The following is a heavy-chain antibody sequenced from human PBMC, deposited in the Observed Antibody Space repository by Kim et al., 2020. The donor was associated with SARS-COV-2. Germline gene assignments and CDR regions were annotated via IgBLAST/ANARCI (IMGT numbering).Heavy chain of an antibody. D-gene: IGHD2-15*01. Sequence: GGSLRLSCAASGFTFSTYGMHWVRQAPGKGLEWVAVISYDGNNEYYADSVKGRFTIYRDNSKNTLYLQMNSLRPEGTAVYYCAKGVVGVATCFHHWGQGTLVIVSS. CDR3: AKGVVGVATCFHH. J-gene: IGHJ1*01. CDR1: GFTFSTYG. V-gene: IGHV3-30*18. CDR2: ISYDGNNE.